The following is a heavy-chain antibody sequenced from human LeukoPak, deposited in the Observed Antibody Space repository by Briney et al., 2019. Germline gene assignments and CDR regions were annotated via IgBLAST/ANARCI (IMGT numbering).Heavy chain of an antibody. J-gene: IGHJ3*02. D-gene: IGHD2-2*02. V-gene: IGHV1-69*13. CDR2: IIPIFGTA. CDR3: ARDSCSSTSCYIADAFDI. CDR1: GGTFSSYA. Sequence: SVKVSCKASGGTFSSYAISWVRQAPGQGLEWMGGIIPIFGTANYAQKFQGRVTITADESTSTAYMELSSLRSEDTAVYYCARDSCSSTSCYIADAFDIWGQGTMVTVSS.